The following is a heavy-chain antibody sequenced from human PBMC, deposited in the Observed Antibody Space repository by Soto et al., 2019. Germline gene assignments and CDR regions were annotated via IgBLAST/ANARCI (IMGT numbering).Heavy chain of an antibody. V-gene: IGHV2-5*02. J-gene: IGHJ1*01. CDR2: IYWDDGK. Sequence: SGPTLVNPTQTLTLTCVFSGFSLNTGGVTVGWIRQPPGKALEWVALIYWDDGKRYSPSLKSRRTITKETSRNQVVLTMTNVDPEDTATYFCAHSPAPRVYFQHWGEGTLVTVS. CDR1: GFSLNTGGVT. D-gene: IGHD3-10*01. CDR3: AHSPAPRVYFQH.